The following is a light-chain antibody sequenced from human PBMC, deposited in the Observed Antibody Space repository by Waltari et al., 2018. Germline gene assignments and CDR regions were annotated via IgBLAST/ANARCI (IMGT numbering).Light chain of an antibody. CDR3: QQYGSSPGT. CDR2: GAS. Sequence: EIVLTQSPGTLSLSPGERATLSCRASQSVSNSFLAWYQQKPGQAPRLLIYGASSRATCIPGRFHCRGSWTDFPLPLRRLGPEDFTVYYFQQYGSSPGTFGQGTQVEIK. J-gene: IGKJ1*01. V-gene: IGKV3-20*01. CDR1: QSVSNSF.